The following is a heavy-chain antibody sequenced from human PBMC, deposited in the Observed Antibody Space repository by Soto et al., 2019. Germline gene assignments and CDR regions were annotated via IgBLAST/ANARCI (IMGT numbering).Heavy chain of an antibody. CDR2: IYFTGNT. CDR1: GGSITSSSHF. V-gene: IGHV4-39*01. CDR3: AGQTFPIAAASYPRINCFAP. Sequence: PSETLSLTCSASGGSITSSSHFWGWVREPPGKGLEWIGTIYFTGNTYYTPSLKSRLTMCIDTSKNEFSLRLKSVTAADRAPYYCAGQTFPIAAASYPRINCFAPCGPVPLATVS. J-gene: IGHJ5*02. D-gene: IGHD6-25*01.